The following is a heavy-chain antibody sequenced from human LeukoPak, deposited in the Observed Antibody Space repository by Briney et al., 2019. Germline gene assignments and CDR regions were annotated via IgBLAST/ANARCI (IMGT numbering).Heavy chain of an antibody. Sequence: SETLSLTCTVSGGSISSYYWSWIRQPAGKGLEWIGRIYTSGSTNYNPSLKSRVTMSVDTSKNQFSLKLSSVTAADTAVYYCARRLNYDFWSGGYYYYYGMDVWGQGTTVTVSS. CDR2: IYTSGST. CDR1: GGSISSYY. CDR3: ARRLNYDFWSGGYYYYYGMDV. J-gene: IGHJ6*02. V-gene: IGHV4-4*07. D-gene: IGHD3-3*01.